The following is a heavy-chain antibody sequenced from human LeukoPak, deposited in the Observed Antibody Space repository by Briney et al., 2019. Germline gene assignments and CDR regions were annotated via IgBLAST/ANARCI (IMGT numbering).Heavy chain of an antibody. D-gene: IGHD5-18*01. CDR1: GFTFSSYW. Sequence: GGSLRLSCAASGFTFSSYWMSWVRQAPGKGLEWVANIKQDGSEKYYVDSVKGRFTISRDNAKNSLYLQMNSLRAEDTAVYYCARSILQLWSRLTFDYWGQGTLVTVSS. CDR3: ARSILQLWSRLTFDY. J-gene: IGHJ4*02. CDR2: IKQDGSEK. V-gene: IGHV3-7*01.